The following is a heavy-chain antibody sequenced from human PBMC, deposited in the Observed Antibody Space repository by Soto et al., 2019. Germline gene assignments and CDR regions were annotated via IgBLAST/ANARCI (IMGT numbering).Heavy chain of an antibody. J-gene: IGHJ5*02. Sequence: SETLSLTCTVSGGSISSYYWSWIRQPPGKGLEWIGYIHYSGSTNYNPSLKSRVTISVDTSKNQFSLKLSSVTAADTAVYYCARGHYDFWSGHNWFDPRGQGTLVTVSS. CDR2: IHYSGST. CDR1: GGSISSYY. D-gene: IGHD3-3*01. CDR3: ARGHYDFWSGHNWFDP. V-gene: IGHV4-59*01.